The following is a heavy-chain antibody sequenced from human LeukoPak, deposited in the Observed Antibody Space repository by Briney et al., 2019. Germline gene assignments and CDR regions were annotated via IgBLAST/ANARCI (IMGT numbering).Heavy chain of an antibody. V-gene: IGHV3-30*01. J-gene: IGHJ4*02. D-gene: IGHD2-21*02. CDR1: GFTFRSYA. CDR2: ISYDGSSE. Sequence: GGSLTLSCAACGFTFRSYAMQCVRHGPDEGLVWVAVISYDGSSEYYADSVKGRFAISRDNPKNTVYVQMNSLRAEDTAVYYCARGRALAYCGGDCYPLDYWGQGTLVTVSS. CDR3: ARGRALAYCGGDCYPLDY.